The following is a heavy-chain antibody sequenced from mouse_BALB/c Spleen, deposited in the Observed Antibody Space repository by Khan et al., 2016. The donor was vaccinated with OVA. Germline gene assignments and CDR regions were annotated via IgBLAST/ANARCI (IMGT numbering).Heavy chain of an antibody. Sequence: VQLKESGPGLVKPSQSLSLTCTVTGYSITSDYAWNWIRQFPGNKLEWMGYISYSGSTTYNPSLKSRISITRDTSKDQFFLQLKSVTSEDTATXYCASELGRYYALDYWGQGTSVTVSS. CDR2: ISYSGST. J-gene: IGHJ4*01. CDR3: ASELGRYYALDY. CDR1: GYSITSDYA. D-gene: IGHD4-1*01. V-gene: IGHV3-2*02.